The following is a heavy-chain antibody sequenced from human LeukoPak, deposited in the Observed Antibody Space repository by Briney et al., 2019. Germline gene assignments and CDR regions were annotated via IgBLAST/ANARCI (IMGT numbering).Heavy chain of an antibody. V-gene: IGHV3-74*01. CDR1: GFSFSSYW. CDR3: GRDLVYGSGSLDN. CDR2: IKTDGSGA. D-gene: IGHD3-10*01. J-gene: IGHJ4*02. Sequence: GGSLRLSCAASGFSFSSYWMHWVRQVPGKGLVWVSRIKTDGSGANYADSVTGRFTISRDNAKNTLFPQMNSLRVEDTAVYYCGRDLVYGSGSLDNWGQGTLVTVSS.